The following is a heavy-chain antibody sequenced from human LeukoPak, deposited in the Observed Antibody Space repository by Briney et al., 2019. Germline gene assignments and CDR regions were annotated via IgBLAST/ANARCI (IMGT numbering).Heavy chain of an antibody. V-gene: IGHV3-74*01. CDR2: INSDGSIT. J-gene: IGHJ1*01. Sequence: GGPLRLSCAASGFTFSSYWMHWVRQAPGKGLVWVSRINSDGSITTYADSVKGRFTISRDNAKNTLYLQMNSLRAEDTAVYYCARGYCSSTICFQYFHHWGQGTLVTVSS. CDR1: GFTFSSYW. D-gene: IGHD2-2*01. CDR3: ARGYCSSTICFQYFHH.